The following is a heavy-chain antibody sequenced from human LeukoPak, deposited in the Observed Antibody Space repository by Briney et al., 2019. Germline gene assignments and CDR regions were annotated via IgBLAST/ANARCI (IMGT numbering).Heavy chain of an antibody. CDR2: ISMTGGST. Sequence: PGGSLRLSRAASGFIFSNYAMTWVRQAPGKGLEWVSSISMTGGSTYYADSVKGRFTISRDNSKNTLLLQMKDLRAEDTAVYYCARDLEIVAAGWYFDLWGRGTLVIVSS. V-gene: IGHV3-23*01. D-gene: IGHD6-13*01. CDR1: GFIFSNYA. J-gene: IGHJ2*01. CDR3: ARDLEIVAAGWYFDL.